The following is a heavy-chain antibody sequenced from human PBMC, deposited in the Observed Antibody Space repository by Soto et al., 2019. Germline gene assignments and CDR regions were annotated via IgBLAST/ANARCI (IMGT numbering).Heavy chain of an antibody. CDR1: GFTFSGYG. CDR3: AKEDPSGRYSLDY. J-gene: IGHJ4*02. Sequence: GGSLRRSCDASGFTFSGYGMHWVRQAPGKGLEGVAVISYYGTNEYYEDSVKGRFNISRDNSNNTLYLQMNSLRIEDTAVYFCAKEDPSGRYSLDYWGQGSQVTVSS. D-gene: IGHD1-26*01. V-gene: IGHV3-30*18. CDR2: ISYYGTNE.